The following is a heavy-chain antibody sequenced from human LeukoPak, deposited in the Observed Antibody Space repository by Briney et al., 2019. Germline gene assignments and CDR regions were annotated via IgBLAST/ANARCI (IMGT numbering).Heavy chain of an antibody. V-gene: IGHV3-23*01. CDR2: ISGSGGST. J-gene: IGHJ4*02. D-gene: IGHD3-9*01. Sequence: AGGSLRLPCAASGFTFSSYAMSWVRQAPGKGLEWVSAISGSGGSTYYADSVKGRFTISRDNSKNTLYLQMNSLRVEDTAIYYCAKPRTAYYVFDYWGQGTLVTVSS. CDR3: AKPRTAYYVFDY. CDR1: GFTFSSYA.